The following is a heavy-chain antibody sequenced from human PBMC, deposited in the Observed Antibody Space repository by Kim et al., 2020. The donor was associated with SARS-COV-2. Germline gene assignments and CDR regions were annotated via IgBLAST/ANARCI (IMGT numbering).Heavy chain of an antibody. J-gene: IGHJ2*01. CDR1: GFTFSNYW. CDR3: ARGPQFLDL. V-gene: IGHV3-7*03. D-gene: IGHD6-19*01. Sequence: GGSLRLSCAASGFTFSNYWMTWVRQAPGKGLEFVANIKQDGSEKYYVNSVKGRFTISRDNTKNSLYLQVNSLRAEDTAVYYCARGPQFLDLWGRGTLVTVSS. CDR2: IKQDGSEK.